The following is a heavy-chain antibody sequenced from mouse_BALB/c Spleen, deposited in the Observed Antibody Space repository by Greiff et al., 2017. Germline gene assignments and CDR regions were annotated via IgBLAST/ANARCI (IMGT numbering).Heavy chain of an antibody. CDR3: ARSHYYGYDAMDY. Sequence: VKLVESGPGLVAPSQSLSITCTVSGFSLTGYGVNWVRQPPGKGLEWLGMIWGDGSTDYNSALKSRLSISKDNSKSQVFLKMNSLQTDDTARYYCARSHYYGYDAMDYWGQGTSVTVSS. D-gene: IGHD1-2*01. CDR1: GFSLTGYG. J-gene: IGHJ4*01. V-gene: IGHV2-6-7*01. CDR2: IWGDGST.